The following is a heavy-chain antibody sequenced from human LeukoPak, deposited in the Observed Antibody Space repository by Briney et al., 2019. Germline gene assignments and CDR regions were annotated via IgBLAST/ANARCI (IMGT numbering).Heavy chain of an antibody. Sequence: GGSLRLSCVASGFNYNTYWMSWVRQAPGKGLEWVANIKQDGSEKNYVDSVKGRFTISRDNAKNSLYLQMNSLRAEDTAIYYCTRDYRGTFDYWGQGTLVTVSS. D-gene: IGHD1-26*01. CDR1: GFNYNTYW. V-gene: IGHV3-7*03. J-gene: IGHJ4*02. CDR2: IKQDGSEK. CDR3: TRDYRGTFDY.